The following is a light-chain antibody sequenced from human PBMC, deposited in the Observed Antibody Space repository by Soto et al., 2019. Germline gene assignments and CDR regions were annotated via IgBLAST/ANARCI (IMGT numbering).Light chain of an antibody. CDR3: QHYYTSYTT. Sequence: EVVLTQSPGTLSLSPGERATLSCRASQSVSSDLAWYHQKPGQAPRLLIFGASTRATGIPDRFSGSGSGTDFTLTISRLEPEDFAVYYCQHYYTSYTTFGQGTKVDIK. J-gene: IGKJ1*01. V-gene: IGKV3-20*01. CDR1: QSVSSD. CDR2: GAS.